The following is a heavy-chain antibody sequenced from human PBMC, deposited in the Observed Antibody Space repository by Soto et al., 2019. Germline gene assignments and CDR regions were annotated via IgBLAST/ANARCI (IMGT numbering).Heavy chain of an antibody. D-gene: IGHD4-17*01. CDR2: IIPIFGTA. V-gene: IGHV1-69*12. J-gene: IGHJ4*02. CDR3: ARSYYGDYGGRFDY. Sequence: QVQLVQSGAEVKKPGSSVKVSCKASGGTFSSYAISWVRQAPGQGLEWMGGIIPIFGTANDAPEFQGRVTXXAXEXXSTADVELSSLRSEATAVYYCARSYYGDYGGRFDYWGQGPLDTVSS. CDR1: GGTFSSYA.